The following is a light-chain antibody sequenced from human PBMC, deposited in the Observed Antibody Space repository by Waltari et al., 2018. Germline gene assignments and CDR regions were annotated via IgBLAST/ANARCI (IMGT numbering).Light chain of an antibody. CDR3: HQGLT. CDR1: QSVSSY. J-gene: IGKJ4*01. V-gene: IGKV3-11*01. CDR2: DAS. Sequence: EIVLTQSPATLSLSPGERATLSCRASQSVSSYLAWYQQKPGQAPRLLIYDASNRATGIPARFSGSGSGTDFTLTISSLEPEDFAVYYGHQGLTFGGGTKVEIK.